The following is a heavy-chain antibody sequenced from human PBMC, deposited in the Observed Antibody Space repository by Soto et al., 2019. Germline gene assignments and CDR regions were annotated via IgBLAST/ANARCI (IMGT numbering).Heavy chain of an antibody. CDR3: AKGRWETTHPLYFDY. J-gene: IGHJ4*02. V-gene: IGHV3-30*18. D-gene: IGHD1-26*01. CDR2: ISYDGSNK. CDR1: GFTFSSYG. Sequence: QVQLVESGGGVVQPGRSLRLSCAASGFTFSSYGMHWVRQAPGKGLEWVAVISYDGSNKYYADSVKGRFTISRDNSKNTLYLQMDSLRAEDTAVYYCAKGRWETTHPLYFDYWGQGTLVTVSS.